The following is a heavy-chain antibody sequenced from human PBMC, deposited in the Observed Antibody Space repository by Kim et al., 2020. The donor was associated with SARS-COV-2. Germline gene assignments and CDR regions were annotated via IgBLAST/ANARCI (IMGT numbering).Heavy chain of an antibody. CDR1: GFTFSDYY. J-gene: IGHJ5*02. D-gene: IGHD2-2*01. Sequence: GSLRLSCAASGFTFSDYYMSWIRQAPGKGLEWFSYISSSGSTIYYADSVKGRFTISRDNAKNSLYLQMNSLRAEDTAVYYCARDARYCSSTSCWYWFDPWGQGTLVTVSS. CDR2: ISSSGSTI. CDR3: ARDARYCSSTSCWYWFDP. V-gene: IGHV3-11*01.